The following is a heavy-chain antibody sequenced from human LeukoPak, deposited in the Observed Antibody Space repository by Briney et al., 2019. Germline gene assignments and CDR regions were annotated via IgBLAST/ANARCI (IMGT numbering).Heavy chain of an antibody. CDR1: GGSISSYY. V-gene: IGHV4-4*07. CDR2: LYTSGST. J-gene: IGHJ4*02. CDR3: AREHYTGSSPYFDY. Sequence: SETLSLTCTVSGGSISSYYWSWIRQPAGKGREWIGHLYTSGSTNYNPSLKSRVTMSVDTSKNQFSLKLSSVTAADTAVYYCAREHYTGSSPYFDYWGQGTLVTVSS. D-gene: IGHD6-6*01.